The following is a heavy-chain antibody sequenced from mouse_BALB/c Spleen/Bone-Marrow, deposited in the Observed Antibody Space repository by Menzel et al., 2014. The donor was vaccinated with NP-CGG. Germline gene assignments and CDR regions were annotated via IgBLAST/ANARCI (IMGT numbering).Heavy chain of an antibody. CDR3: AMGVRLYWYFDV. CDR2: INPINGDT. Sequence: EVQLQQSGPELVRPGASVKMSCKASGYTFTDYYMKWVKQSHGESLEWIGDINPINGDTFYNQKFKGKATLTVDKSSSTAYMQLDSLTSEDSAVYYCAMGVRLYWYFDVWGARTTVTVSS. CDR1: GYTFTDYY. D-gene: IGHD2-14*01. J-gene: IGHJ1*01. V-gene: IGHV1-26*01.